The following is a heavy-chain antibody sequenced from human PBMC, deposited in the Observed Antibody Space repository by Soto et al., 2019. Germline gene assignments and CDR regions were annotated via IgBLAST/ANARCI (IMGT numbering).Heavy chain of an antibody. CDR1: GFTFSSYW. D-gene: IGHD6-19*01. J-gene: IGHJ4*02. V-gene: IGHV3-7*01. Sequence: EVQLVESGGGLVQPGGSLRLSCAASGFTFSSYWMSWVRQAPGKGLEWVANIKQDGSEKYYVDSVKGRFTISRGNAKNSLYLQMNSLRAEDTAVYYCARDRYSSGWYVFDYWGQGTLVTVSS. CDR3: ARDRYSSGWYVFDY. CDR2: IKQDGSEK.